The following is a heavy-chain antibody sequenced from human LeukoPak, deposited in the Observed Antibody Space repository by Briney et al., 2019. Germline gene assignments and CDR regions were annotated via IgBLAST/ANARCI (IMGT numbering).Heavy chain of an antibody. CDR2: IYASGGN. CDR1: GGSVNSYY. V-gene: IGHV4-4*07. CDR3: ARMVPAGTHNY. J-gene: IGHJ4*02. D-gene: IGHD2-2*01. Sequence: SETLSLTCTVSGGSVNSYYWSWIRQPAGKGLERIGHIYASGGNDYNPSLKSRVTMSLDMAKNQFSLRLTSVTAADTAVYFCARMVPAGTHNYWGQGLLVTVSP.